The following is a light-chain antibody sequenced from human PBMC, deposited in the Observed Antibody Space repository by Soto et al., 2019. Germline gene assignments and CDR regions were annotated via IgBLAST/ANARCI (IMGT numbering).Light chain of an antibody. CDR3: QHSYNTPPT. V-gene: IGKV1-5*03. CDR1: QTISSW. CDR2: KAS. Sequence: DVQMTQSPSTLSGSVGDRVTITCRASQTISSWLGWYQQKPGKAPKLLIYKASTLKSGVPSRFSGSGSGTEFTLTISSLQPDDFATYYCQHSYNTPPTFGQGTKVDIK. J-gene: IGKJ1*01.